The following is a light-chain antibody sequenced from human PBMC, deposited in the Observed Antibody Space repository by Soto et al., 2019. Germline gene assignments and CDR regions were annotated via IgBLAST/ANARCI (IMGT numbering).Light chain of an antibody. CDR2: GAS. CDR1: QSVSSN. J-gene: IGKJ5*01. V-gene: IGKV3-15*01. CDR3: QQYNTWPPIT. Sequence: EIVMTQSPATLSVSPGERATLSCRASQSVSSNLAWYQQKPGQAPRLLIFGASTRATGIPARFSGSGPGTEFTLTISSLQSEDFAVYYCQQYNTWPPITFGPGTRLEIK.